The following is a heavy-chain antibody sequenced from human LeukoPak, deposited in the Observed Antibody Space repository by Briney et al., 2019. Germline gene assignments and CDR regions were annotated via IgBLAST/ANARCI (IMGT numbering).Heavy chain of an antibody. CDR3: ARDVDYANPRHDY. CDR1: GGSISSSSYY. D-gene: IGHD4/OR15-4a*01. V-gene: IGHV3-7*01. Sequence: PSETLSLTCTVSGGSISSSSYYWGWLRQAPGTGLEGVASINLEGSQKYYVDSLKGRFTISRDNANNLLYLQMNSLRAEDTAVYYCARDVDYANPRHDYWGQGTLVTVSS. J-gene: IGHJ4*02. CDR2: INLEGSQK.